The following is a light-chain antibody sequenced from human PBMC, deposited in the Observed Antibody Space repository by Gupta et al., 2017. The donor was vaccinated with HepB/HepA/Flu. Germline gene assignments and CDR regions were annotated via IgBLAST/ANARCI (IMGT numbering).Light chain of an antibody. CDR1: SSNIGINT. J-gene: IGLJ3*02. CDR3: AAWDDSLNGWV. CDR2: IND. Sequence: QSVLTQPPSASGTPGQSVTISCSGSSSNIGINTVNWYQPLPGTAPKLLIYINDQRPSGVPDRFSGSKSGTSASLAISGLQSEDDADYYCAAWDDSLNGWVFGGGTKLTVL. V-gene: IGLV1-44*01.